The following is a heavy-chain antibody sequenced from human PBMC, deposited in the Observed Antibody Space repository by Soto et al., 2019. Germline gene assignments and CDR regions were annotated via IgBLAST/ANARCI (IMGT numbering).Heavy chain of an antibody. V-gene: IGHV1-69*14. CDR3: ARWGSSSPGQAEYFQH. Sequence: QVQLVQSGAEVKKPGSSVKVSCKASGGTFSSYAISWVRQAPGQGLEWMGGIIPIFGTANYAQKFQGRVTITADKSTSTANVGLSSLRSEDTAVYDCARWGSSSPGQAEYFQHWGQGTLVTVS. CDR1: GGTFSSYA. J-gene: IGHJ1*01. CDR2: IIPIFGTA. D-gene: IGHD6-6*01.